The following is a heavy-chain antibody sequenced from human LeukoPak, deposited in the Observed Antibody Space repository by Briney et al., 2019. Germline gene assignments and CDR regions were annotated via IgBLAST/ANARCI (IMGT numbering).Heavy chain of an antibody. Sequence: GGSLRLSCAASGFTFDDYAMSWVRQAPGKGLEWVSAISGSGGSTYYADSVKGRFTISRDNSKNTLYLQMNSLRAEDTAVYYCAKDPDGSYWFDPWGQGTLVTVSS. CDR1: GFTFDDYA. D-gene: IGHD1-26*01. CDR2: ISGSGGST. CDR3: AKDPDGSYWFDP. J-gene: IGHJ5*02. V-gene: IGHV3-23*01.